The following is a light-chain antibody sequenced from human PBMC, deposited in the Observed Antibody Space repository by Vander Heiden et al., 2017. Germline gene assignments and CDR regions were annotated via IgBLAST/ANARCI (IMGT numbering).Light chain of an antibody. CDR3: AAWDDSLNGVV. V-gene: IGLV1-44*01. Sequence: QSLLTQPPSASGTPGQRVNISCSGSSSNIVSNTVNWYHQLPGTAPKLLIYSNNQRPSGVPDRFSGSKSGTSASLAISGRQSEDEADYYCAAWDDSLNGVVFGGGTKLTVL. J-gene: IGLJ3*02. CDR2: SNN. CDR1: SSNIVSNT.